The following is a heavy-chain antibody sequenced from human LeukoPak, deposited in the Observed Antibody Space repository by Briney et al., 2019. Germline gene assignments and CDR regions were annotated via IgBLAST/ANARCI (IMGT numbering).Heavy chain of an antibody. J-gene: IGHJ4*02. D-gene: IGHD1-26*01. V-gene: IGHV3-30*03. CDR3: SRGLGMYYFDY. Sequence: GGSLRLSCAASGFSFSSHNMNWVRQAPGKGLEWVAVISYDGSNKYYADSVKGRFTISRDNSKNTLFLQMNSLRAEDTAVYYCSRGLGMYYFDYWGQGTLVTVSS. CDR1: GFSFSSHN. CDR2: ISYDGSNK.